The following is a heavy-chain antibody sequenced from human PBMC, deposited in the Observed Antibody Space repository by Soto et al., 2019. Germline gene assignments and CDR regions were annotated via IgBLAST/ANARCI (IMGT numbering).Heavy chain of an antibody. D-gene: IGHD2-15*01. J-gene: IGHJ5*02. CDR1: GGSISSYY. Sequence: QVQLQESGPGLVKPSETLSLTCTVSGGSISSYYWSWIRQPPGKGLEWIGYIYYSGSTNYNPSLKGRVTRSVDTSKNQFSLKLSSVTAADTAVYYCARARYCSGGSCYKGSWFDPWGQGTLVTVSS. V-gene: IGHV4-59*01. CDR2: IYYSGST. CDR3: ARARYCSGGSCYKGSWFDP.